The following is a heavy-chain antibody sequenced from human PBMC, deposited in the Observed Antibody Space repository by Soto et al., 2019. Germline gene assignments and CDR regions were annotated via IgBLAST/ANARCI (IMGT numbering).Heavy chain of an antibody. CDR3: ARQGSWPYYYYGLDV. V-gene: IGHV1-18*01. CDR1: GYTFPTSG. D-gene: IGHD1-26*01. J-gene: IGHJ6*02. CDR2: ISTSNGDT. Sequence: QVQLVQSGPEVKKPGASGKVSCGASGYTFPTSGFSWARQAPGQGLEWMGWISTSNGDTNSAQKFQGRVTMTADTSTGTAYMELMSLKSDDTAVYYCARQGSWPYYYYGLDVWGQGTTVTVSS.